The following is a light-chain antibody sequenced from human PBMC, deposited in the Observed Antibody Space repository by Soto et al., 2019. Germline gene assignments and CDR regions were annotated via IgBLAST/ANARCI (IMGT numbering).Light chain of an antibody. CDR1: SSDVGSYNL. V-gene: IGLV2-23*01. CDR2: EGS. Sequence: QSVLTQPASVSGSPGQSITISCTGTSSDVGSYNLVSWYQQHPGKVPQLMIYEGSKRPSGVSNRFSGSKSVNTASLAISGLQAEDEADYYCCSYARGSTYVFGTGTKVTVL. CDR3: CSYARGSTYV. J-gene: IGLJ1*01.